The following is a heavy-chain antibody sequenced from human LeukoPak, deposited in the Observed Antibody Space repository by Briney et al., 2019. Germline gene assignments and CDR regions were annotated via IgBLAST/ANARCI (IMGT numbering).Heavy chain of an antibody. CDR2: ISSSGSTK. Sequence: PGGSLRLSCAASGFTFNIYEMSWVRQAPGKGLEWVSYISSSGSTKYSADSVKGRFAISRDNPKNSLYLQMNSLRAEDTAVYYCARVHPVAGNDYWGQGTLVTVSS. V-gene: IGHV3-48*03. J-gene: IGHJ4*02. D-gene: IGHD6-19*01. CDR1: GFTFNIYE. CDR3: ARVHPVAGNDY.